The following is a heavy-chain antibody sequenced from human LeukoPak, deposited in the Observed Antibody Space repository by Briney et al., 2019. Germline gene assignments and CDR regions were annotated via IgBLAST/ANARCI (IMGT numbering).Heavy chain of an antibody. CDR3: ARDGATMVRGVIKGQDY. CDR2: IDPNSGVT. D-gene: IGHD3-10*01. Sequence: ASVKVSCKASGYTFTDCYLHWVRQAPRQGLEWMGWIDPNSGVTNSAQKFQGRVTMARDTSITTAYMELSSLTFDDTAVYYCARDGATMVRGVIKGQDYWGQGTLVTVSS. CDR1: GYTFTDCY. J-gene: IGHJ4*02. V-gene: IGHV1-2*02.